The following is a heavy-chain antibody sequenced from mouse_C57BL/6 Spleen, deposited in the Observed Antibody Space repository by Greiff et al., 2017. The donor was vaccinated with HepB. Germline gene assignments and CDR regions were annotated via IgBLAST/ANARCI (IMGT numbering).Heavy chain of an antibody. CDR3: ATLPDFDY. CDR2: IYPSDSET. CDR1: GYTFTSYW. Sequence: QVQLQQPGAELVRPGSSVKLSCKASGYTFTSYWMDWVKQRPGQGLEWIGNIYPSDSETHYNQKFKDKATLTVDKSSSTAYMQLSSLTSEDSAVYYCATLPDFDYWGQGTTLTVSS. D-gene: IGHD2-1*01. J-gene: IGHJ2*01. V-gene: IGHV1-61*01.